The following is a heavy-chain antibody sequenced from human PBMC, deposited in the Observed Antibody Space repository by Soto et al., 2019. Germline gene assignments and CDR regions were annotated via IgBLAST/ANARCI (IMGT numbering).Heavy chain of an antibody. V-gene: IGHV1-69*01. CDR3: ARSQGSSTSLEIYYYYYYGMDV. Sequence: QVQLVQSGAEAKKPGSSVKVSCKASGGTFSSYAISWVRQAPGQGLEWMGGIIPISGTANYAQKFQGRVTNTADESTSTAYMELSSLRSEDTAVYYCARSQGSSTSLEIYYYYYYGMDVWGQGTTVTVSS. J-gene: IGHJ6*02. CDR2: IIPISGTA. D-gene: IGHD2-2*01. CDR1: GGTFSSYA.